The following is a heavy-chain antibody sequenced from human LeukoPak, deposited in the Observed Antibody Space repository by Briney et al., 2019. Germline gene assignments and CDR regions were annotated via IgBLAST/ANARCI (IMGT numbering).Heavy chain of an antibody. J-gene: IGHJ6*03. CDR3: ARDPVYYGSGSSDYYYYYYMDV. Sequence: ASVKVSCKASGYTFTSYYMHWVRQAPGQGLEWMGIINPSGGSTSYAQKFQGRVTMTRDMSTSTVYMELSSLRSEDTAVYYCARDPVYYGSGSSDYYYYYYMDVWGKGTTVTVSS. CDR2: INPSGGST. V-gene: IGHV1-46*01. CDR1: GYTFTSYY. D-gene: IGHD3-10*01.